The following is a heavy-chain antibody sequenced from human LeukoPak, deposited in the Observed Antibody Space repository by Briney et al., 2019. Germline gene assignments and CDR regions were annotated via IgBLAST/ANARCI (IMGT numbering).Heavy chain of an antibody. CDR3: ARVPTENYYDSSGSLYYGMDV. CDR1: GYTFTSYD. D-gene: IGHD3-22*01. CDR2: INPNSGGT. J-gene: IGHJ6*01. V-gene: IGHV1-2*02. Sequence: GASVKVSCKASGYTFTSYDINWVRQAAGQGLEWMGWINPNSGGTNYTQKFQGRVTMTRDTSISTAYMELSRLRSDDTAVYYCARVPTENYYDSSGSLYYGMDVWGQGTTVTVSS.